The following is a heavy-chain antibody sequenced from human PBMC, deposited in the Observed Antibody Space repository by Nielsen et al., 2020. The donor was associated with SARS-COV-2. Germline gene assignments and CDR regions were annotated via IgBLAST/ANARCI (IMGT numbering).Heavy chain of an antibody. CDR3: ARRAGYGGYYFDY. V-gene: IGHV4-39*01. Sequence: SETLSLTCTVSGGSISSSSYYWGWIRQPPGKGLEWIGSIYYSGSTYYNPSLKSRVTISVDTSKNQFSLKLSSVTAADTAVYYCARRAGYGGYYFDYWGQGTLVTVSS. CDR2: IYYSGST. D-gene: IGHD4-23*01. J-gene: IGHJ4*02. CDR1: GGSISSSSYY.